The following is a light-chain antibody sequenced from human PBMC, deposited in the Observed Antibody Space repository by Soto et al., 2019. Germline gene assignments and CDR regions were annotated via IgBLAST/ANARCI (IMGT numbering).Light chain of an antibody. V-gene: IGKV3-20*01. CDR3: QQYGSSPRT. CDR1: QSVGSTY. J-gene: IGKJ1*01. Sequence: EIVLTQSPGTLSLSPGERASLSCRASQSVGSTYLAWYQQQPGQPPGLLLYGASSRATGIPDRFSGSGSGKDFTLTISRLEPEDFAVYYCQQYGSSPRTFGQGTKVDIK. CDR2: GAS.